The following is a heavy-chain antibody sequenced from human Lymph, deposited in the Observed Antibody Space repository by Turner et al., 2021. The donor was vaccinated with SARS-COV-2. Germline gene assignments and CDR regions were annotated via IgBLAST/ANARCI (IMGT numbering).Heavy chain of an antibody. Sequence: EVQLVETGGGLIQPGGSLRLSCAAAGIIVSRNDINWVRQAPGKGLEWFSVIYSGGTTYYADSVKGRFTISRDNSKNTLYLQMNSLRVEDTAVYYCARDLGTYGMDVWGQGTTVTVSS. CDR2: IYSGGTT. D-gene: IGHD6-13*01. V-gene: IGHV3-53*02. J-gene: IGHJ6*02. CDR1: GIIVSRND. CDR3: ARDLGTYGMDV.